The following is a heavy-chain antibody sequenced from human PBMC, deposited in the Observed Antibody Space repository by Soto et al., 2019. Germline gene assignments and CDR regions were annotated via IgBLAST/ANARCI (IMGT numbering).Heavy chain of an antibody. J-gene: IGHJ6*03. V-gene: IGHV4-59*08. CDR3: ATKTTVTDYYYYYMDV. Sequence: QVQLQESGPGLVKPLETLSLTCTVSGGSISSYYWSWIRQPPGKGLEWIGYIYYSGSTNYNPSLKSRVTISVDTSKNQFSLKLSSVTAADTAVYYCATKTTVTDYYYYYMDVWGKGTTVTVSS. CDR2: IYYSGST. D-gene: IGHD4-4*01. CDR1: GGSISSYY.